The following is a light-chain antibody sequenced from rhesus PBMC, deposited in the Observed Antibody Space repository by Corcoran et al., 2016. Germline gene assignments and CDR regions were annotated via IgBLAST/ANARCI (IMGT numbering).Light chain of an antibody. V-gene: IGKV1-25*01. Sequence: DIQMTQSPSSLSASVGDRVTITCRASQGISNNLAWYQQKPGKVPKLLIYKASTLQSGIPSRFSGTGSGPDFTLTISSLQPEDFATYYCQHGYGVLMYSFGQGTKVEIK. J-gene: IGKJ2*01. CDR3: QHGYGVLMYS. CDR2: KAS. CDR1: QGISNN.